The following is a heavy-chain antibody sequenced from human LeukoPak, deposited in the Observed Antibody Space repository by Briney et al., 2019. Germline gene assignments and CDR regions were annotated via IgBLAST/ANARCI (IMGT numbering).Heavy chain of an antibody. CDR2: ISGSGSDI. D-gene: IGHD1-1*01. J-gene: IGHJ4*02. Sequence: GGSLTLSCAASGFTFSVRYMSWLRQVPAKGRELISYISGSGSDIFYADSVRGRFTISRDNANNSLYLQMNSLRANDTAVYYCAREVHVLDYWGQGTLVTISS. CDR3: AREVHVLDY. V-gene: IGHV3-11*01. CDR1: GFTFSVRY.